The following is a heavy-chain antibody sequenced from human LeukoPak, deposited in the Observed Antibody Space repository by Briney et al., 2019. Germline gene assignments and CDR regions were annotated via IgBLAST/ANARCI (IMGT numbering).Heavy chain of an antibody. CDR1: GYTFTGYY. CDR3: ARGIAAAAHIYYYYYMDV. J-gene: IGHJ6*03. Sequence: ASVKVSCKASGYTFTGYYMHWVRQAPGQGLEWMGWINSNSGSTNYAQKFQGRVTMTRDTSISTAYMELSRLRSDDTAVYYCARGIAAAAHIYYYYYMDVWGKGTTVTVSS. V-gene: IGHV1-2*02. D-gene: IGHD6-13*01. CDR2: INSNSGST.